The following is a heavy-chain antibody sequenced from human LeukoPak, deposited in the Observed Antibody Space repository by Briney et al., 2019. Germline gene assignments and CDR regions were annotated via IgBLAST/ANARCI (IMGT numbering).Heavy chain of an antibody. V-gene: IGHV3-74*01. CDR1: GFSFNSFW. D-gene: IGHD1-26*01. Sequence: PGGSLRLSCAASGFSFNSFWMHWVRQVPGKGLVWVSRINSDASTTNYADSVKGRFTISRDNAKNTVYLQMNSLRAEDTAVYYCTTGAGPGSGNYVVGYWGQGTLVTVSS. CDR3: TTGAGPGSGNYVVGY. CDR2: INSDASTT. J-gene: IGHJ4*02.